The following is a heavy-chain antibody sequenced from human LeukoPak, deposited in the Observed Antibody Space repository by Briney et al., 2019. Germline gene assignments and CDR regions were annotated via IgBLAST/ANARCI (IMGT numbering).Heavy chain of an antibody. D-gene: IGHD1-26*01. CDR1: GITFSSYA. CDR3: ANGGATTSYFGY. V-gene: IGHV3-23*01. J-gene: IGHJ4*02. Sequence: GGSLRLSCAASGITFSSYAMSWVRQAPGKGLEWVSAISGSGGSTYYADSVKGRFTISRDNSKNTLYLQMNSLRAEDTAVYYCANGGATTSYFGYWGQGTLVTVSS. CDR2: ISGSGGST.